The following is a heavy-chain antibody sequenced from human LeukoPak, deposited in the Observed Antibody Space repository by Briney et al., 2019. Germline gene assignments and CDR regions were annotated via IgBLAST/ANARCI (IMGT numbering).Heavy chain of an antibody. CDR2: INHSGST. D-gene: IGHD3-3*01. CDR1: GGSFSGYY. J-gene: IGHJ5*02. CDR3: ARGYYDFWSGYANWFDP. V-gene: IGHV4-34*01. Sequence: SETLSLTCAVYGGSFSGYYWSWIRQPPGKGLERIGEINHSGSTNYNPSLKSRVTISVDTSKNQFSLKLSSVTAADTAVYYCARGYYDFWSGYANWFDPWGQGTLVTVSS.